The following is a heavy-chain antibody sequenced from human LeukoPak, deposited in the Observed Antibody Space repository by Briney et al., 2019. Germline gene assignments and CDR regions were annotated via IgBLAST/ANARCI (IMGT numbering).Heavy chain of an antibody. CDR3: ASSLTVDTVMATTEI. CDR2: IYNSGST. Sequence: SETLSLTCTVSGGSISSGSYYWSWIRQPPGKGLDWIGRIYNSGSTNYNPSLKSRVTISVDTSKNQCTLKLSSVTAADTAVYYCASSLTVDTVMATTEIWGQGTLVTVSS. D-gene: IGHD5-18*01. J-gene: IGHJ4*02. V-gene: IGHV4-61*02. CDR1: GGSISSGSYY.